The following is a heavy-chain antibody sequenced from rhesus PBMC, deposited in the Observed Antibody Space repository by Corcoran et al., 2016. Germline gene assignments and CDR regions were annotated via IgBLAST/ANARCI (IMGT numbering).Heavy chain of an antibody. V-gene: IGHV4-99*01. CDR3: ARLSVIWAFDF. D-gene: IGHD3-22*01. CDR1: GYSISSGYY. Sequence: QVQLQESGPGLVKPSETLSLTCAVSGYSISSGYYWGWIRQPQGKGLEFIGYISVSRGNTYCNPSLKSRVTISKDTSKNQFSLNLISMTAADTALYYCARLSVIWAFDFWGQGLRVTVSS. CDR2: ISVSRGNT. J-gene: IGHJ3*01.